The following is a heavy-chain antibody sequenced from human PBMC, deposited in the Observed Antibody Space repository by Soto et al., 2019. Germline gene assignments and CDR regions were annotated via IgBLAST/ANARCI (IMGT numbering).Heavy chain of an antibody. V-gene: IGHV4-59*13. J-gene: IGHJ4*02. CDR3: ARGNGDLDFDS. D-gene: IGHD7-27*01. CDR1: GASINTYY. CDR2: FYYSGST. Sequence: QVQLQESGPGLVKTSETLSLSCTVSGASINTYYWGWIRQPPGKGLECVGYFYYSGSTIYNPSLRGRVTTSVDTSKNQFSLKLNSVIAADTAVYYCARGNGDLDFDSWGQGTLVVVSS.